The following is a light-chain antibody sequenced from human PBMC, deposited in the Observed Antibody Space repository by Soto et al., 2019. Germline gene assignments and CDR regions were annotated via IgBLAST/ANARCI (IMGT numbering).Light chain of an antibody. J-gene: IGKJ2*01. CDR3: QQYDSSPVT. CDR1: QSVSASY. V-gene: IGKV3-20*01. CDR2: GAS. Sequence: IVLTQSPGTLSLSPGERATLSCGASQSVSASYLAWYQQKPGQSPRRLIYGASRRATGIPDRFSAGGSGTDFTLTISRLEPEDFAVYYCQQYDSSPVTCGQGSKVEIK.